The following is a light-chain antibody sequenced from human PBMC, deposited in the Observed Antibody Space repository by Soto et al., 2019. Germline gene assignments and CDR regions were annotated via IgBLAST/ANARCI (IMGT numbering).Light chain of an antibody. CDR2: EGS. CDR1: SHAIKNYNL. CDR3: YSYATYSTFVV. J-gene: IGLJ2*01. V-gene: IGLV2-23*03. Sequence: QSVLTQPASVSGSPGQSITISCTGTSHAIKNYNLVSWYQQHPGKAPKLMIYEGSKRPSGVSNRFSGSKSGTTASLTISGLQAEDEADYYCYSYATYSTFVVFGGGTKLTVL.